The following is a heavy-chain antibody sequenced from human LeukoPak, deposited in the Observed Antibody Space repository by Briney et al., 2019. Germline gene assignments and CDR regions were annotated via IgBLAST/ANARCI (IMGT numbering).Heavy chain of an antibody. CDR2: ISGSGGST. CDR3: AKEIFGVPAAISAY. CDR1: GFTFSSFA. D-gene: IGHD2-2*02. J-gene: IGHJ4*02. V-gene: IGHV3-23*01. Sequence: PGGSLRLSCAASGFTFSSFAMSWVRQAPGKGLEWVSAISGSGGSTYYADSVKGRFTISRDNSKNRLYLQMNSLRAEDTAVYYCAKEIFGVPAAISAYWGQGTLVTVSS.